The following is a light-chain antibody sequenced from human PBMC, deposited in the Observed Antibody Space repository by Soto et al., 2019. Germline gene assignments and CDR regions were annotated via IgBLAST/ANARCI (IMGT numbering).Light chain of an antibody. CDR2: GAS. J-gene: IGKJ2*01. Sequence: EIVMTQSPATLSVSPGERATLSCRASQSVSSNLAWYQQKPGQAPSLLIYGASTRATGIPARFSGSGSGTEFTLTISGLQSEDFAVYYCQQDNNLPPYTFGQGTKLEIK. CDR3: QQDNNLPPYT. V-gene: IGKV3-15*01. CDR1: QSVSSN.